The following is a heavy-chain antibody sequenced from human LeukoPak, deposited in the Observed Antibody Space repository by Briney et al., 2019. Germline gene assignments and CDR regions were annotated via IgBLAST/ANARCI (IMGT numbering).Heavy chain of an antibody. Sequence: PSETLSLTCTVSGGSIRSGSHYWTWLRQPPGKGLEWIGYVSYSGTSNYNPSLQSRVSISLDTSKTHFSLRLTSVTAADTAMYYCARGKKGFGEVWADYYYYYYMDVWGKGTTVTVSS. CDR2: VSYSGTS. V-gene: IGHV4-61*03. D-gene: IGHD3-10*01. CDR3: ARGKKGFGEVWADYYYYYYMDV. CDR1: GGSIRSGSHY. J-gene: IGHJ6*03.